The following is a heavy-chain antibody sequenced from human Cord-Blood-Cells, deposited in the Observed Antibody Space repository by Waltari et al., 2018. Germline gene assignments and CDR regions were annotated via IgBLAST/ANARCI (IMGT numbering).Heavy chain of an antibody. Sequence: PGQGLEWMGGIIPIFGTANYAQKFQGRVTITADESTSTAYMELSSLRSEDTAVYYCARGIRFLEWLLFDYWGQGTLVTVSS. V-gene: IGHV1-69*01. J-gene: IGHJ4*02. CDR2: IIPIFGTA. D-gene: IGHD3-3*01. CDR3: ARGIRFLEWLLFDY.